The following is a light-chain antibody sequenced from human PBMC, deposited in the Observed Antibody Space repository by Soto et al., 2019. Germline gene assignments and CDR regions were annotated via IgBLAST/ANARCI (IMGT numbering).Light chain of an antibody. V-gene: IGLV2-11*01. CDR1: SSDVGGYNY. CDR3: STWDDSLSSVL. Sequence: QSALTQPRSVSGSPGQSVTISCTGTSSDVGGYNYVSWYQRHPGKAPKLIISDVTKRPSGVPDRFSGSKSGTSASLAISGLRPEDEATYYCSTWDDSLSSVLFGGGTKLTVL. J-gene: IGLJ2*01. CDR2: DVT.